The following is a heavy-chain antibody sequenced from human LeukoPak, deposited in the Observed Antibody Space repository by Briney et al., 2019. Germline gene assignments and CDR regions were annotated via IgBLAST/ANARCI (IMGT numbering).Heavy chain of an antibody. CDR3: ARDVYSSSWYAHSDY. V-gene: IGHV3-48*01. Sequence: PGGSLRLSCAASGFTFSSYSMNWVRQAPGKGLEWVSYISSSSSTIYYADSVKGRFTISRDSAKNSLYLQMNSLRAEDTAVYYCARDVYSSSWYAHSDYWGQGTLVTVSS. J-gene: IGHJ4*02. CDR2: ISSSSSTI. CDR1: GFTFSSYS. D-gene: IGHD6-13*01.